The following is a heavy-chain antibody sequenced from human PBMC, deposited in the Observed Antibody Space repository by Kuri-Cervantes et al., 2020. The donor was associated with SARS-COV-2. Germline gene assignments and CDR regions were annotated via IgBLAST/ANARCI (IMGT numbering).Heavy chain of an antibody. D-gene: IGHD5-24*01. Sequence: SERLSLTCTVYGGSISSHCCGWIRQPAGKGLEWIGYIYYSGSTNYNPSLKSRVTISVYTSKNQFSLKLSSVTAADTAVYYCARLGLADGYNFYYYYGMDVWGQGTTVTVSS. V-gene: IGHV4-59*11. CDR2: IYYSGST. J-gene: IGHJ6*02. CDR3: ARLGLADGYNFYYYYGMDV. CDR1: GGSISSHC.